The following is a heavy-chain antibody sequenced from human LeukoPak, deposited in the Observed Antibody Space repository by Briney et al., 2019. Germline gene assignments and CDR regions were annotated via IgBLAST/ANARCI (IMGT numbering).Heavy chain of an antibody. V-gene: IGHV6-1*01. CDR1: GDSVSSKSAA. J-gene: IGHJ4*02. CDR2: TYYRSKWFS. Sequence: SQTLSLTCAISGDSVSSKSAAWNWVRPFPSRGLEWLGRTYYRSKWFSEYAVSERSRISINPDTAKNQFSLQLNSVTPDDTAVYYCARIATKDGRDYWGQGILVTVSS. D-gene: IGHD5-12*01. CDR3: ARIATKDGRDY.